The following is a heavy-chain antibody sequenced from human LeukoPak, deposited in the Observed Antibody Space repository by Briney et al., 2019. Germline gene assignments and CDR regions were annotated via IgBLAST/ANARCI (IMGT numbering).Heavy chain of an antibody. CDR3: ARVTTVTIYNWFDP. V-gene: IGHV1-8*01. D-gene: IGHD4-17*01. CDR2: MSPNSGNT. J-gene: IGHJ5*02. CDR1: GYTFTSYD. Sequence: GASVKVSCKASGYTFTSYDINWVRQATGQGLEWMGWMSPNSGNTGYAQKFQGRVTMTRNTSISTAYMELSSLRSEDTAVYYCARVTTVTIYNWFDPWGQGTLVTVSS.